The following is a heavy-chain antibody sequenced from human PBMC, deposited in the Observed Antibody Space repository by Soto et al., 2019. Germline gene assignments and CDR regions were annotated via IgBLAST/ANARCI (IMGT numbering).Heavy chain of an antibody. CDR3: VRVLKSIGWDNDVFDI. D-gene: IGHD6-19*01. CDR2: ISSRSRSI. J-gene: IGHJ3*02. CDR1: GFTFSSYS. Sequence: PGESLKISCAASGFTFSSYSMHWVRQAAGKGLEWVSSISSRSRSIYYADSQKGRFTISRDNTKNSLYLQMNNLRAEDTAVYYCVRVLKSIGWDNDVFDIWGQGTMVTVSS. V-gene: IGHV3-21*01.